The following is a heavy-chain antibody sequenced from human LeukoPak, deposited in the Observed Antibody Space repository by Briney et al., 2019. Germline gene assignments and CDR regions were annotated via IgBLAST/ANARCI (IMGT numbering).Heavy chain of an antibody. Sequence: SETLSLTCTVSGGSISSSSYYWGWIRQPPGKGLEWIGSIYYSGSTYYNPSLKSRVTISVDTSKNQFSLKLSSVTAADTAVYYCATCYDFSQYGMDVWGQGTTVTVSS. CDR2: IYYSGST. CDR3: ATCYDFSQYGMDV. J-gene: IGHJ6*02. V-gene: IGHV4-39*01. D-gene: IGHD3-3*01. CDR1: GGSISSSSYY.